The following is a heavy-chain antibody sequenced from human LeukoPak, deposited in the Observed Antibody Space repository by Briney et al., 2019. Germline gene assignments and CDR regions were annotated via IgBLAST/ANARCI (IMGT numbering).Heavy chain of an antibody. CDR1: GGTFSSYA. Sequence: SVKVSCKASGGTFSSYAISWVRQAPGQGLEWMGRIIPILGIANYAQKFQGRVTITADKSTSTAYMELSSLRSEDTAVYYCARAPLYYYDSSGYLDYWGQGTLVTVSS. D-gene: IGHD3-22*01. CDR3: ARAPLYYYDSSGYLDY. CDR2: IIPILGIA. J-gene: IGHJ4*02. V-gene: IGHV1-69*04.